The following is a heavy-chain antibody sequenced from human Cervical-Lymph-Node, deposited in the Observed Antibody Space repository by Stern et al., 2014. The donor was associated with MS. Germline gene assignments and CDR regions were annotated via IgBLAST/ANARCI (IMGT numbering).Heavy chain of an antibody. V-gene: IGHV4-31*03. J-gene: IGHJ4*02. CDR2: IYSSGST. Sequence: VQLQESGPGLVKPSQTLSLTCTVSGVSIGSGGYYWSWVRQHPGKGLEWIGNIYSSGSTYYTPSLKSRVTISIDMSENQFSLNLPSVTAADTAVYFCARVPLVTTPFASWGQGTLVTVSP. CDR3: ARVPLVTTPFAS. D-gene: IGHD3-3*01. CDR1: GVSIGSGGYY.